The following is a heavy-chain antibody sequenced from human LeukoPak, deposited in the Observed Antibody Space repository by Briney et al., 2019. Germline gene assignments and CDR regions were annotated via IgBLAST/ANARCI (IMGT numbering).Heavy chain of an antibody. D-gene: IGHD3-10*01. CDR2: IIPIFGTA. CDR3: ARDDPRFGELLMEYYFDY. CDR1: GYTFTGYY. J-gene: IGHJ4*02. Sequence: GASVKVSCKASGYTFTGYYMHWMRQAPGQGLEWMGGIIPIFGTANYAQKFQGRVTITADESTSTAYMELSSLRSEDTAVYYCARDDPRFGELLMEYYFDYWGQGTLVTVSS. V-gene: IGHV1-69*13.